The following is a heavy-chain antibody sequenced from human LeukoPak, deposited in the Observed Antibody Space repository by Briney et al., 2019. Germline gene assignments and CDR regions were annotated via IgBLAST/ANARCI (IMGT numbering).Heavy chain of an antibody. J-gene: IGHJ4*02. D-gene: IGHD5-24*01. Sequence: GESLKISCKGSGYSFTSYWISWVRQMPGKGLEWVGRIDPSDSYTNYSPSFQGHVTISADKSISTAYLQWSSLKASDTAMYYCARQDGYTRDYWGQGTLVTVSS. CDR1: GYSFTSYW. CDR2: IDPSDSYT. V-gene: IGHV5-10-1*01. CDR3: ARQDGYTRDY.